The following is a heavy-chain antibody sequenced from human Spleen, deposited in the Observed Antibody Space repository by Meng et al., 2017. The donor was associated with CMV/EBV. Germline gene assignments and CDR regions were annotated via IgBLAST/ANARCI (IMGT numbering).Heavy chain of an antibody. CDR3: ARGTRLPYYDILTGYSYYFDY. V-gene: IGHV4-34*01. CDR1: GYY. Sequence: GYYWSVIRQPPGKGLEWIGEINHSGSTNYNPSLKSRVTISVDTSKNQFSLKLSSVTAADTAVYYCARGTRLPYYDILTGYSYYFDYWGQGTLVTVSS. CDR2: INHSGST. J-gene: IGHJ4*02. D-gene: IGHD3-9*01.